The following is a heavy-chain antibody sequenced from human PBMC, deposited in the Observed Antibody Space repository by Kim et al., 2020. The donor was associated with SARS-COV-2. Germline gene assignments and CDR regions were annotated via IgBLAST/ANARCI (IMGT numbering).Heavy chain of an antibody. J-gene: IGHJ4*02. D-gene: IGHD6-13*01. CDR1: GFTVSSNY. V-gene: IGHV3-53*01. Sequence: GGSLRLSCAASGFTVSSNYMSWVRQAPGKGLEWVSVIYSGGSTYYADSVKGRFTISRDNSKNTLYLQMNSLRAEDTAVYYCARTSGSSWYPYYFDYWGQGTLVTVSS. CDR2: IYSGGST. CDR3: ARTSGSSWYPYYFDY.